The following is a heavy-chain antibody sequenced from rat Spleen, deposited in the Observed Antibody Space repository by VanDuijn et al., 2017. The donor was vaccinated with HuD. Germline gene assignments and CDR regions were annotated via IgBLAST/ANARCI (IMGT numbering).Heavy chain of an antibody. CDR2: ISHDGSST. Sequence: EVQLAESGGGLVQPGRSLKLSCAASGFTFRNYDMAWVRQAPTKGLEWVATISHDGSSTYYRDSVKGRFTISRDNAKNTQYLQMDSLRSEDTATYYCARGRTTVAPYFDYWGQGVMVTVSS. V-gene: IGHV5-29*01. CDR3: ARGRTTVAPYFDY. D-gene: IGHD1-1*01. CDR1: GFTFRNYD. J-gene: IGHJ2*01.